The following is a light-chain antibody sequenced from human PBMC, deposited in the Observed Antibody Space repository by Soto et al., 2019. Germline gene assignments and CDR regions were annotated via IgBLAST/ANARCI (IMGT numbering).Light chain of an antibody. CDR3: QQDNKWTPYT. J-gene: IGKJ2*01. Sequence: EIVMTQSPATLSVSPGERATLSCRASHSVSSNLAWYQQKPGQAPRLLIYGASTRATGIPARFSGSGSWTEFTPTNTSLQSEDFAVYYYQQDNKWTPYTFGQGTKLEIK. CDR1: HSVSSN. CDR2: GAS. V-gene: IGKV3-15*01.